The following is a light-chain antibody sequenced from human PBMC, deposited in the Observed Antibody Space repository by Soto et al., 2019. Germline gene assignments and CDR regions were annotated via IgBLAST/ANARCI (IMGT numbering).Light chain of an antibody. Sequence: QSALTQPASVSGSPGQSITISCTGTSSDVGTYNLVSWYQHHPGKVPKLLIYEDTKRPSGVPARFSASKSGNTASLTISGLQAEDETHYYCCSYTRTTTLVFGGGTKLTVL. CDR1: SSDVGTYNL. V-gene: IGLV2-14*02. CDR2: EDT. CDR3: CSYTRTTTLV. J-gene: IGLJ2*01.